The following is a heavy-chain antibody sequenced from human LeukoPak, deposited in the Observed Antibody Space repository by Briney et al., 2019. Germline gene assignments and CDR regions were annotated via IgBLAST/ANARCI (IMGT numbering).Heavy chain of an antibody. CDR2: IWYDGSKN. CDR1: GFTFSSCG. V-gene: IGHV3-33*07. D-gene: IGHD4-17*01. J-gene: IGHJ4*02. CDR3: ARYYGDYGGLDY. Sequence: PGGSLRLSCAASGFTFSSCGMYWVRQAPGKGLEWVALIWYDGSKNDYTDSVKGRFTISRDNSKNTLYLQMNSLRAEDTAVYYCARYYGDYGGLDYWGQGSLVTVSS.